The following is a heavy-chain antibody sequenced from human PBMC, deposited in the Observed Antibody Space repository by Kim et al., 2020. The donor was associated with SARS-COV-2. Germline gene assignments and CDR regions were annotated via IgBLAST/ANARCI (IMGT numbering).Heavy chain of an antibody. CDR1: GAAISSSSC. D-gene: IGHD3-22*01. CDR3: ARGVSSAWTLRAWFDP. J-gene: IGHJ5*02. V-gene: IGHV4-4*02. CDR2: VDHSGTT. Sequence: SETLSLTCVVSGAAISSSSCWCWVRQPPGRGLEWIGEVDHSGTTSYNVSLKSRVTISVDKSKNQFSLRLNSVSAADTAVYYCARGVSSAWTLRAWFDPCGQRTLVAVSP.